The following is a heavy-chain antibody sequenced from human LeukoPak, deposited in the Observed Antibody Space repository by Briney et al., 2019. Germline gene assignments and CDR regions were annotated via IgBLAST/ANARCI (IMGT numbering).Heavy chain of an antibody. D-gene: IGHD3-22*01. Sequence: SETLSLTCTVSGYSISSGYYWGWIRQPPGKGLEWIGSIYHSGRTFYNPSLKSRVTISVDTSKNQFSLKLSSVTAADTAVYYCARANYYDSSGFDYWGQGTLVTVSS. CDR3: ARANYYDSSGFDY. J-gene: IGHJ4*02. CDR2: IYHSGRT. V-gene: IGHV4-38-2*02. CDR1: GYSISSGYY.